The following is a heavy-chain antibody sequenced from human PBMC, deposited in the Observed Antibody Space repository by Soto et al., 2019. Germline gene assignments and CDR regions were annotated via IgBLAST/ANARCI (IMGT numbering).Heavy chain of an antibody. Sequence: QVQLQQSGPRLVKPSETLSLTCTVSSGPDRSHNWGWIRQPPGRGLERIGYVYYTGDTAYNPSLRGRVAISADTSTNDGSLTLNAVTAADTAVYYCVRQGIDYLHGLVDVW. CDR3: VRQGIDYLHGLVDV. D-gene: IGHD4-17*01. CDR2: VYYTGDT. J-gene: IGHJ6*01. CDR1: SGPDRSHN. V-gene: IGHV4-59*08.